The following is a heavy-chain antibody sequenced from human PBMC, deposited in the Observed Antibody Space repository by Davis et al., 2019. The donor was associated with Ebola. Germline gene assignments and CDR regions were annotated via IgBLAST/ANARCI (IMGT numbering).Heavy chain of an antibody. CDR1: GFSFSSYG. J-gene: IGHJ6*03. CDR2: VRYDGSNK. V-gene: IGHV3-30*02. CDR3: AKEDTYCSSTSCYYYYYYYIDV. D-gene: IGHD2-2*01. Sequence: GEFLKISCAASGFSFSSYGMHWVRQAPGKGLEWVAIVRYDGSNKYYAASVKGRFTISRDNSKNTLHLQMNSLRAEDTAVYFCAKEDTYCSSTSCYYYYYYYIDVWGKGTTVTVSS.